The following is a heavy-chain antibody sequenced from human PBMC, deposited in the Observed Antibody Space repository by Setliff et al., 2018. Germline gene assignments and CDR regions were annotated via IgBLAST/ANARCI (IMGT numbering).Heavy chain of an antibody. CDR2: VDRSGNT. V-gene: IGHV4-39*01. CDR3: ARHLSYSGETMDV. Sequence: SETLSLTCTVSGGAISNYYWGWIRQSPGKGLDWIGTVDRSGNTFYNPSLKSRVTISVDTSKKYFFLNLTSVTAADTAVYYCARHLSYSGETMDVWGKGTTVTVSS. D-gene: IGHD5-12*01. CDR1: GGAISNYY. J-gene: IGHJ6*03.